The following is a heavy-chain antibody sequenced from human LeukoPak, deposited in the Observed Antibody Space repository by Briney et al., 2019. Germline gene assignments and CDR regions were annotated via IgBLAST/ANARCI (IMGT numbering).Heavy chain of an antibody. D-gene: IGHD6-19*01. CDR2: ISAYNGNT. V-gene: IGHV1-18*01. CDR3: AKEAVAGTPDAFDI. CDR1: GYAFTSYG. Sequence: ASVKVSCKASGYAFTSYGISWVRQAPGQGLEWMGWISAYNGNTNYAQKLQGRVTMTTDTSTSTAYMELRSLRSDDTAVYYCAKEAVAGTPDAFDIWGQGTMVTVSS. J-gene: IGHJ3*02.